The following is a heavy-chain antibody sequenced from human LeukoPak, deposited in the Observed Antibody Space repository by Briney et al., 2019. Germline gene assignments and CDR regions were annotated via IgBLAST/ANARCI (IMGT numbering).Heavy chain of an antibody. V-gene: IGHV4-31*03. CDR1: GGSISSGGYY. CDR2: IYYSGST. D-gene: IGHD3-10*01. CDR3: ARVYGSGSYSNYFDY. J-gene: IGHJ4*02. Sequence: SETLSLTCTVSGGSISSGGYYWSWIRRHPGKGLEWIGYIYYSGSTYYNPSLKSRVTISVDTSKNQFSLKLSSVTAADTAVYYCARVYGSGSYSNYFDYWGQGTLVTVSS.